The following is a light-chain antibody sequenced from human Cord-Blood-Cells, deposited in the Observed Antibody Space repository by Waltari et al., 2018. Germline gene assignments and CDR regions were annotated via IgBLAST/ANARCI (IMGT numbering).Light chain of an antibody. J-gene: IGKJ2*01. CDR3: QQDYNLPYT. CDR1: QSVSSSY. CDR2: GAS. V-gene: IGKV3D-7*01. Sequence: EIVLTQSPGTLSLSPGERATLSCRASQSVSSSYLSWYQQKPGQAPRLLIYGASTRATGIPARFSGSGSGTDFTLTISSLQPEDFAVYYCQQDYNLPYTFGQGTKLEIK.